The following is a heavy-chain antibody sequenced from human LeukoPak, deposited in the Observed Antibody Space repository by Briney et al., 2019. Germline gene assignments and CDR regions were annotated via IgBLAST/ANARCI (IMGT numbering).Heavy chain of an antibody. V-gene: IGHV5-51*01. D-gene: IGHD2-2*02. J-gene: IGHJ4*02. CDR2: IYPGDSDT. CDR1: GYSFPSYW. CDR3: TRNYCSSASCYSPFDY. Sequence: GESLKISCQVSGYSFPSYWIAWVRQMPGKGLEWMGIIYPGDSDTRYSPSFQGQVTISADKSISTAYLQWSSLKASDTAMYYCTRNYCSSASCYSPFDYWGQGTLVTVSS.